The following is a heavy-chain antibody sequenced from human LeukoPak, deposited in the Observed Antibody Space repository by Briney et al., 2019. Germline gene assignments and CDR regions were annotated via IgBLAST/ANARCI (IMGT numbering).Heavy chain of an antibody. Sequence: GGSLRLSCAASGFTLSSYAMSWVRQAPGKGLEWISGISDSGRSTYDADSVKGRFIISRDNSKNTLYLQMNSLRAEDTAVYYCAMSRPGSYYKSYFDSWAREPWSPSPQ. J-gene: IGHJ4*02. V-gene: IGHV3-23*01. D-gene: IGHD3-10*01. CDR1: GFTLSSYA. CDR3: AMSRPGSYYKSYFDS. CDR2: ISDSGRST.